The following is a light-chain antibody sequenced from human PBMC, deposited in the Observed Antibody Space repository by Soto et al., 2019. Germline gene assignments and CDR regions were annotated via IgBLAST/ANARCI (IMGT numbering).Light chain of an antibody. CDR2: GAS. V-gene: IGKV3-15*01. CDR3: QQLHDWTMT. CDR1: QSISSN. Sequence: EIVMTQSPATLSVSAGERATLSCRASQSISSNLAWYQQKPGQAPRLLISGASTRATGIPARFSGSGSGTDFTLTISSLKSEDFAVYDCQQLHDWTMTFGPGTKVDIK. J-gene: IGKJ3*01.